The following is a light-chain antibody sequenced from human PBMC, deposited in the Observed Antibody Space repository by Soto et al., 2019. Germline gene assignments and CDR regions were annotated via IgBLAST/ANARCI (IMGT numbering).Light chain of an antibody. V-gene: IGKV3-11*01. Sequence: EIVLTQSPATLSLSPGERATLSCRASQCVSSFLAWYQQKPGQAPRLLIYDASNRATGIPARFSGSGSGTDFTLTISSLEPEDFALYYCQQRSSWPRTFGQGTKVDI. CDR1: QCVSSF. CDR2: DAS. CDR3: QQRSSWPRT. J-gene: IGKJ1*01.